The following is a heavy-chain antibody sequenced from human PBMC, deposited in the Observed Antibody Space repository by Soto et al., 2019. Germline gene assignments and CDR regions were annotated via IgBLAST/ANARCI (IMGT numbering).Heavy chain of an antibody. CDR3: TRSATVPTGYYFDS. Sequence: PGGSLRLSCTTSGFSFADYSINWVRQAPWKGLEWVGFVRGTAYGGTPEYAASAKGRFTISADGSKNIAYLQMNSLKTEDTAVYFCTRSATVPTGYYFDSWGQRTLFTVSS. CDR2: VRGTAYGGTP. V-gene: IGHV3-49*04. D-gene: IGHD6-13*01. J-gene: IGHJ4*02. CDR1: GFSFADYS.